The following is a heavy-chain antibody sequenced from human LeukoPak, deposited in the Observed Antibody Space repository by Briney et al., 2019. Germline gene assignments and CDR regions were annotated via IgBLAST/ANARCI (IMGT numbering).Heavy chain of an antibody. J-gene: IGHJ4*02. V-gene: IGHV4-39*07. D-gene: IGHD3-10*01. CDR2: IYSSGNT. Sequence: SETLSLTCTVSGASISGNNYYWGWVRQPPGKGLEWIGNIYSSGNTYYNASLKSRVTIYIDTSKNQFSLKLSSVTAADTAVYYCARHAYYYGSGSYFFDYWGQGAPVTVSS. CDR3: ARHAYYYGSGSYFFDY. CDR1: GASISGNNYY.